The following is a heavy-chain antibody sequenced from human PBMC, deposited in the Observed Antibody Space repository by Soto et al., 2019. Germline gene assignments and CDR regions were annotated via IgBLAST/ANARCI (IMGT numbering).Heavy chain of an antibody. D-gene: IGHD3-16*01. CDR2: MWYDGSNI. CDR1: GFTFSNYA. Sequence: QVQLMESGGGVVQPGRSLRLSCEASGFTFSNYAMHWVRQTPAKGLEWVAFMWYDGSNINYADSVRGRFTISRDNSKNTLYLQMNSLRAEDTAIYYCARDLSKGGYFDYWGQGTLVTVSS. V-gene: IGHV3-33*01. CDR3: ARDLSKGGYFDY. J-gene: IGHJ4*02.